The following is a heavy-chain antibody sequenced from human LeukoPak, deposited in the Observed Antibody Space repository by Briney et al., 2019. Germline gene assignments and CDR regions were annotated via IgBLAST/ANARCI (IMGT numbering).Heavy chain of an antibody. J-gene: IGHJ3*02. CDR1: GFTFSSYG. CDR3: AKGIGYCSGGSCYPIADAFDI. D-gene: IGHD2-15*01. CDR2: ISGSGGST. Sequence: PGGSLRLSCAASGFTFSSYGMSWVRQAPGKGLEWVSAISGSGGSTYYADSVKGRFTISRDNSKNTLYLQMNSLRAEDTAVYYCAKGIGYCSGGSCYPIADAFDIWGQGTMVTVSS. V-gene: IGHV3-23*01.